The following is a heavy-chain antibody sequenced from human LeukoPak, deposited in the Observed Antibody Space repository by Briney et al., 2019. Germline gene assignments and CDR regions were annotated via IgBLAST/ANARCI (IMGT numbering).Heavy chain of an antibody. Sequence: SETLSLTCTVSGGSISSYYWSWIRQPPGKGLEWIGYIYYSGSTNYNPSLKSRVTISVDTSKNQFSLKLSSVTAADTAVYYCARAPPDYGDYFDYWGQGTLVTVSS. J-gene: IGHJ4*02. CDR1: GGSISSYY. V-gene: IGHV4-59*01. CDR2: IYYSGST. D-gene: IGHD4-17*01. CDR3: ARAPPDYGDYFDY.